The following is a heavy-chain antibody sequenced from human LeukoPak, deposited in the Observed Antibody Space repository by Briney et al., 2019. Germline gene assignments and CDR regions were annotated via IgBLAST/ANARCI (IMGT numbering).Heavy chain of an antibody. CDR3: ARGEGYSSSWYSDY. CDR1: GGSISSTSYY. D-gene: IGHD6-13*01. J-gene: IGHJ4*02. CDR2: FSYSGSP. V-gene: IGHV4-39*01. Sequence: RPSETLSLTCTVSGGSISSTSYYWGWIRQPPGKGLEWIGSFSYSGSPYYNPSLKSRVTISVDTSKNQFSLKLSSVTAADTAVYYCARGEGYSSSWYSDYWGQGTLVTVSS.